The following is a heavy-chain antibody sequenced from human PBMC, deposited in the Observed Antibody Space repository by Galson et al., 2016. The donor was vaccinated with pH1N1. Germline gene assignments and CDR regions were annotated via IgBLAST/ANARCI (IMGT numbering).Heavy chain of an antibody. CDR1: GYTFTTFG. CDR2: ISTSKGNT. CDR3: ARDQNWNLDY. D-gene: IGHD1-1*01. V-gene: IGHV1-18*01. J-gene: IGHJ4*02. Sequence: SVKVSCKASGYTFTTFGISWVRQAPGKGLEWLGWISTSKGNTKNAQRLLDRVTVTRDTSTSTVFMELTSLRSDDTAIYYCARDQNWNLDYWGQGTLVTVSS.